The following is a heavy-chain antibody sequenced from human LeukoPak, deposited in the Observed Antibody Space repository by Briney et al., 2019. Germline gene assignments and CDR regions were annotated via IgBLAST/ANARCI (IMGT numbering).Heavy chain of an antibody. J-gene: IGHJ4*02. CDR2: VSYDGSNK. Sequence: EGSLRLSCAASGFTFSSYAMHWVRQAPGKGLEWVAVVSYDGSNKYYADSVKGRFTISRDNSKNTLYLQMNSLRAEDTAVYYCARDWGSLTPYCGGDCYSMFDYWGQGTLVTVSS. V-gene: IGHV3-30-3*01. CDR1: GFTFSSYA. D-gene: IGHD2-21*02. CDR3: ARDWGSLTPYCGGDCYSMFDY.